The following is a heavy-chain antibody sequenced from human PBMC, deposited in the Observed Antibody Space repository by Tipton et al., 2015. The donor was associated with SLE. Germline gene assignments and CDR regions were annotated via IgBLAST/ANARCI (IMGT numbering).Heavy chain of an antibody. Sequence: TLSLTRAVYGGSFSGYYWSWIRQPPGKGLEWIGEINHSGSTNYNPSLKSRVTISVDTSKNQFSLKLSSVTAADTDVYYCARDVPTLLTGDRWDAFDIWGQETMVTVSS. CDR1: GGSFSGYY. CDR2: INHSGST. CDR3: ARDVPTLLTGDRWDAFDI. V-gene: IGHV4-34*01. J-gene: IGHJ3*02. D-gene: IGHD7-27*01.